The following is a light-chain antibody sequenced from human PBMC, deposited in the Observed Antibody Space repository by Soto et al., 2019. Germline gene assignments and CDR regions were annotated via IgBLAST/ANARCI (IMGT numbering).Light chain of an antibody. CDR3: SSRTSSITYV. CDR1: SSDVGGYNY. J-gene: IGLJ1*01. Sequence: QSVLTQPASVSGSPGQSITISCTGTSSDVGGYNYASWYQQHPGKAPKLMIYEVSNRPSGISSRFSGSKSGNTASLTISGLQAEDEADYYCSSRTSSITYVFGTGTKVTVL. CDR2: EVS. V-gene: IGLV2-14*01.